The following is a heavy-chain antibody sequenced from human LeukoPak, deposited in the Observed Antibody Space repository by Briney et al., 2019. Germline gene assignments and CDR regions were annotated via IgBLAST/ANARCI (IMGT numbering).Heavy chain of an antibody. CDR1: GGSFSGYY. D-gene: IGHD3-22*01. J-gene: IGHJ4*02. CDR2: INHSGST. V-gene: IGHV4-34*01. CDR3: ARGPHTSYYYDSSGYYFDY. Sequence: SEALSLTCAVYGGSFSGYYWSWIRQPPGKGLEWIGEINHSGSTNYNPSLKSRVTISVDTSKNQFSLKLSSVTAADTAVYYCARGPHTSYYYDSSGYYFDYWGQGTLVTVSS.